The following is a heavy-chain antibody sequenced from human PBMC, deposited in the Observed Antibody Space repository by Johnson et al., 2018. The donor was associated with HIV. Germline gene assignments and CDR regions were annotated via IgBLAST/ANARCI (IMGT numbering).Heavy chain of an antibody. J-gene: IGHJ3*02. D-gene: IGHD3-10*01. V-gene: IGHV3-30*04. CDR3: ARSGYGSGSTHDAFDI. CDR2: ISHDGSKK. CDR1: GFSFSPYA. Sequence: QVHLVESGGGVVQPGRSLRLSCAASGFSFSPYALHWVRQTPGKGLEWVAVISHDGSKKYYADSVEGRFTISRDNFKNALYLQMNSLRAEDTAVYYCARSGYGSGSTHDAFDIWGQGTMVTVSS.